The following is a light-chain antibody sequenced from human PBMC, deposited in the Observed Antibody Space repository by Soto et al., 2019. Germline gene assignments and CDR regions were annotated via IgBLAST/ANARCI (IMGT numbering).Light chain of an antibody. J-gene: IGKJ5*01. CDR2: AAS. CDR1: QVISTS. Sequence: DIQMRQSPSPRAASVGAQVTITCRASQVISTSLAWYQVKPGKAPKLLIYAASTLESGVPSRFSATVSGTEFSLTITSLQPEDFATYYCQQLFDSPITFGQVTRLEIK. V-gene: IGKV1-9*01. CDR3: QQLFDSPIT.